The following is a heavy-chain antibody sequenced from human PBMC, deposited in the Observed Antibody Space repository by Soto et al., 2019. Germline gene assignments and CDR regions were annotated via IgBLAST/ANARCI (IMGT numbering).Heavy chain of an antibody. CDR2: INHSGST. J-gene: IGHJ6*02. CDR1: GGSFSGYY. D-gene: IGHD3-10*01. Sequence: QVQLQQWGAGLLKPSETLSLTCAVYGGSFSGYYWSWIRQPPGKGLEWIGEINHSGSTNYNPSLNSRVTISVDTSKNHCSLKLSSVTASDTAVYYCARVPRYYYGSGSYYNVPYGMDVWGQGTTVTVSS. V-gene: IGHV4-34*01. CDR3: ARVPRYYYGSGSYYNVPYGMDV.